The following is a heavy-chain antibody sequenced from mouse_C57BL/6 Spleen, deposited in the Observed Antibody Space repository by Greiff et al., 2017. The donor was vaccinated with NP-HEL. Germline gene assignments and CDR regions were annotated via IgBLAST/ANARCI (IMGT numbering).Heavy chain of an antibody. J-gene: IGHJ2*01. CDR1: GFTFSDYG. CDR2: ISSGSSTI. CDR3: ARPDDYALYFDY. V-gene: IGHV5-17*01. D-gene: IGHD2-4*01. Sequence: EVMLVESGGGLVKPGGSLKLSCAASGFTFSDYGMHWVRQAPEKGLEWVAYISSGSSTIYYADTVKGRFTISRDNAKNTLFLQMTSLRSEDTAMYYGARPDDYALYFDYWGQGTTLTVSS.